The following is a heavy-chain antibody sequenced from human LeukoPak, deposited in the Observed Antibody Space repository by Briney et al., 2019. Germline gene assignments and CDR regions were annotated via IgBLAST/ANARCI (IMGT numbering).Heavy chain of an antibody. J-gene: IGHJ6*03. CDR3: ARSVEGYCSGGSCYSYSYYMDV. Sequence: SETLSLTCTVSGYSISSGYYWGWIRQSPGKGLEWIASMYHSGSTYYNPSLKSRVTISVDTSKNQFSLKVSSVTAADTAVYYCARSVEGYCSGGSCYSYSYYMDVWGKGTTVTVSS. D-gene: IGHD2-15*01. CDR2: MYHSGST. V-gene: IGHV4-38-2*02. CDR1: GYSISSGYY.